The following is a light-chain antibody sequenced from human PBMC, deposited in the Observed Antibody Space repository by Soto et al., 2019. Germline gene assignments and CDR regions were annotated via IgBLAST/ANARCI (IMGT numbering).Light chain of an antibody. V-gene: IGLV2-23*01. J-gene: IGLJ3*02. Sequence: QSALTQPASVSGSPGQSITSSCTGTSSDVGSYNFVSWYQQHPGKAPKLMIYEGSKRPSGVSNRFSGSKSGNTASLTISGLQAEDEADYYCCSYAGSSTWVFGGGTKVTVL. CDR2: EGS. CDR3: CSYAGSSTWV. CDR1: SSDVGSYNF.